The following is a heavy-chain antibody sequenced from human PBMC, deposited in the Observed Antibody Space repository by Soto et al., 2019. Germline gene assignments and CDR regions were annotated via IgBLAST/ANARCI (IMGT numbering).Heavy chain of an antibody. V-gene: IGHV3-30*18. J-gene: IGHJ4*02. D-gene: IGHD3-22*01. CDR3: AKSYYYDSSGYYPYYFDY. Sequence: GGSLRLSCAASGFTFSSYGMHWVRQAPGKGLEWVAVISYDGSNKYYADYVKGRFTISRDNSKNTLYQQMNSMRAEDTAVYYCAKSYYYDSSGYYPYYFDYWGQGTLVTVSS. CDR1: GFTFSSYG. CDR2: ISYDGSNK.